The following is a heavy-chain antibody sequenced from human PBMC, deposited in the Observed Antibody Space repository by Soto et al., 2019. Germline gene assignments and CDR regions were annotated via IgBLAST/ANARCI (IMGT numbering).Heavy chain of an antibody. J-gene: IGHJ5*02. CDR1: GFTFITYD. CDR3: ARDMHAGFTHYFDP. D-gene: IGHD1-26*01. V-gene: IGHV1-8*01. Sequence: GASVKVSCKASGFTFITYDFSWVRQAAGQGLEWMGWMNPNNGNAGFAQKFRGRINMTRNTSISTAYLELSSLRSDDSAVYYCARDMHAGFTHYFDPWGQGTLVTVSS. CDR2: MNPNNGNA.